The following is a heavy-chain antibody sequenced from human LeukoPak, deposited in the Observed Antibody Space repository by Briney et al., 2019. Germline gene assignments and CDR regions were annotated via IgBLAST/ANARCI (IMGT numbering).Heavy chain of an antibody. CDR1: GFNFDRYT. D-gene: IGHD3-10*02. CDR3: AKELDTMFFDY. V-gene: IGHV3-43*01. CDR2: AGWAGGTT. J-gene: IGHJ4*02. Sequence: GGSLRLSCATSGFNFDRYTIHWVRQAPGKGLEWVSLAGWAGGTTFYSDSVRGRFTISGDSGRKSVYLQMNSLTTDDTAFYFCAKELDTMFFDYWGQGALVTVSS.